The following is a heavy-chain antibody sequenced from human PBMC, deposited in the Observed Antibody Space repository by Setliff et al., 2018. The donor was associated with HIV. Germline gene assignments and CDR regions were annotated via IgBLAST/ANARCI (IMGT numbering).Heavy chain of an antibody. V-gene: IGHV1-2*02. CDR2: INPNSGGT. J-gene: IGHJ4*02. Sequence: ASVKVSCKASGYTFTNYYMHWVRQAPGQGLEWMGWINPNSGGTNYAQKFQGRVTMTRDTSISTTYMELSRLRSDDTAVYYCARTLPQYTNLFDYWGQGTLVTVSS. CDR3: ARTLPQYTNLFDY. CDR1: GYTFTNYY. D-gene: IGHD5-18*01.